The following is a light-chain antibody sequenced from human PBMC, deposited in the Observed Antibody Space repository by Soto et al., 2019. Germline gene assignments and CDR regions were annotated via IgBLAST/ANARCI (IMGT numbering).Light chain of an antibody. V-gene: IGKV3-20*01. CDR3: QQYDTSPRT. J-gene: IGKJ1*01. Sequence: EIVLTQSPGTLSLSAGDGATLXXRASQNLGSGYLAWYQQKPGQAPRXXIYAASSRATGIPDRFSGSGAGTDFSLTISRLEPEDFAVYYCQQYDTSPRTFGQGTKVDIK. CDR2: AAS. CDR1: QNLGSGY.